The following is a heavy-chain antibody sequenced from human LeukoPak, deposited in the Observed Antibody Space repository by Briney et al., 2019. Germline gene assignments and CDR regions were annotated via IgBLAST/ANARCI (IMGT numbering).Heavy chain of an antibody. CDR3: ARDGYSSSWYGHDAFDI. V-gene: IGHV4-39*07. Sequence: SETLSLTCTVSGGSISSSSYYWGWIRQPPGKGLEWIGSIYYSGSTYYNPSLKSRVTISVDTSKNQFSLKLSSVTAADTAVYYCARDGYSSSWYGHDAFDIWGQGTMVTVSS. D-gene: IGHD6-13*01. J-gene: IGHJ3*02. CDR1: GGSISSSSYY. CDR2: IYYSGST.